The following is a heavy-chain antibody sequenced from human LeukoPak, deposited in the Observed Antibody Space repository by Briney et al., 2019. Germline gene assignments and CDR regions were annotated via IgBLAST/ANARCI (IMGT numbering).Heavy chain of an antibody. D-gene: IGHD3-22*01. CDR3: ARVTYYYDSSGYLKRRAYYYYMDV. CDR2: ISSSSSYI. V-gene: IGHV3-21*01. Sequence: SGGSLRLSCAASGFTFSSYSMNWVRQAPGKGLEWVSSISSSSSYIYYADSVKGRFTISRDNAKNSLYLQMNSLRAEDTAVYYCARVTYYYDSSGYLKRRAYYYYMDVWGKGTTVTVSS. J-gene: IGHJ6*03. CDR1: GFTFSSYS.